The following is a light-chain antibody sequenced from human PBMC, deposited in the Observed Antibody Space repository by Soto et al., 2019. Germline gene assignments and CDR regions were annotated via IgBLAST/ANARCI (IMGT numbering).Light chain of an antibody. CDR2: DAS. CDR3: QQRSSWPPT. Sequence: EIVLTQSPATLSLSPGERATLSCRASQSVSSYLAWYQQKPGQAPRLLLYDASNRATGIPARLSGSGSGTDVTLTISSLEPEDFALYYCQQRSSWPPTFGGGTKVESK. CDR1: QSVSSY. V-gene: IGKV3-11*01. J-gene: IGKJ4*01.